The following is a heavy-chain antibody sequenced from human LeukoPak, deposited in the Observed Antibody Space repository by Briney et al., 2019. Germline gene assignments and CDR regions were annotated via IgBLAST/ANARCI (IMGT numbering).Heavy chain of an antibody. CDR1: GGSISSGHYY. J-gene: IGHJ4*02. CDR2: IYYSGTT. Sequence: PSETLSLTCSVSGGSISSGHYYWAWIRQPPGKGLQWIGSIYYSGTTYNNPSLKSRVTISVDTSKNQFSLNLSSVTAADTAFYYCARLTGYDWESSYDYWGQGTLVTVSS. V-gene: IGHV4-39*01. D-gene: IGHD5-12*01. CDR3: ARLTGYDWESSYDY.